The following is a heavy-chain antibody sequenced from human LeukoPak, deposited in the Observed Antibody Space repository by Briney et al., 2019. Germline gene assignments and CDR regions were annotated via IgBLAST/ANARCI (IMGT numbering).Heavy chain of an antibody. CDR2: IKSKTDGGTT. V-gene: IGHV3-15*05. D-gene: IGHD3-9*01. J-gene: IGHJ3*02. CDR1: GFTFSNAW. CDR3: AREQSGYYDILTGSLDAFDI. Sequence: PGGSLRLSCAASGFTFSNAWMSWVRQAPGKGLEWVGRIKSKTDGGTTDYAAPVKGRFTISRDNAKNTLYLQMNSLRAEDMAVYYCAREQSGYYDILTGSLDAFDIWGQGTMVTVSS.